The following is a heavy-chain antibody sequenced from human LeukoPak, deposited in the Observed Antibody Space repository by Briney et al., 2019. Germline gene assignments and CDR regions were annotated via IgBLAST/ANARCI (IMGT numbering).Heavy chain of an antibody. V-gene: IGHV3-30-3*01. D-gene: IGHD6-13*01. J-gene: IGHJ6*02. CDR3: ARIPTSPLYSSSWYPYYYYGMDV. Sequence: PGGSLRLSCAASGFTFSSYAMHWVRQAPGKGLEWVAVISYDGSNKYYADSVKGRFTISRDNSKNTLYLQMNSLRAEDTAVYYCARIPTSPLYSSSWYPYYYYGMDVWGQGTTVTVSS. CDR1: GFTFSSYA. CDR2: ISYDGSNK.